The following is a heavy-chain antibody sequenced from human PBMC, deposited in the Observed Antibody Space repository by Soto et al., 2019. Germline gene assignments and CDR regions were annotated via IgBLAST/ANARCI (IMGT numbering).Heavy chain of an antibody. Sequence: QVQLVESGGGVVQPGRSLRLSCVASGFTFTNYGMHWVRQAPDKGLEWVAVIWHDGSATFYPDSVKGRFTISRDNSKNTVYLQMNSLRAEDTAVYYCARDFENGDYRSGRRYFDYWGQGALVTVSS. D-gene: IGHD4-17*01. V-gene: IGHV3-33*01. CDR3: ARDFENGDYRSGRRYFDY. CDR1: GFTFTNYG. J-gene: IGHJ4*02. CDR2: IWHDGSAT.